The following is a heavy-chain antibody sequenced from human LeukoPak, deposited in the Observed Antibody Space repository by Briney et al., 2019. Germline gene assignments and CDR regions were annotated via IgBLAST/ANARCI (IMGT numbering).Heavy chain of an antibody. D-gene: IGHD3-10*01. Sequence: ASAKVSCKASGYTFTSYGISWVRQAPGQGLEWRGWISTYNGNTNYAQKLQGRVTTTTDTSTSTAYMEVRSLRSDDTAVYYCARVALAVGKWYYYGSGSTYNWFDPWGQGTLVTVSS. CDR3: ARVALAVGKWYYYGSGSTYNWFDP. CDR2: ISTYNGNT. J-gene: IGHJ5*02. CDR1: GYTFTSYG. V-gene: IGHV1-18*01.